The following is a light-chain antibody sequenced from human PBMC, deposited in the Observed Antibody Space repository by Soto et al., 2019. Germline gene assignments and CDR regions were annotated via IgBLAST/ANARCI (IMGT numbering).Light chain of an antibody. V-gene: IGKV3D-20*02. Sequence: IMLTQSPGTLSLSPGERATLSCRASQRISSMYLAWYQQKPGRAPRLIIYGASRRATGIPERFSGSESGTDFTLTISRLEPEDFAVYYCQQRSNWPLTFGGGTKVEIK. CDR2: GAS. J-gene: IGKJ4*01. CDR1: QRISSMY. CDR3: QQRSNWPLT.